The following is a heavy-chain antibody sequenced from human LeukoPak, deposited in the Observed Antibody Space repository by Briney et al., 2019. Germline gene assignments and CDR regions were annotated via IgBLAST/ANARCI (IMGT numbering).Heavy chain of an antibody. V-gene: IGHV4-59*01. CDR2: IYYSGST. Sequence: SETLSLTCTVSGGSISSYYWSWIRQPPGKGLEWIGYIYYSGSTNYNPSLKSRVTISVDTSKNQFSLKLSSVTAADTAVYYCARGKSFYDSSGYYYKDAFDIWGQGTMVTVSS. CDR3: ARGKSFYDSSGYYYKDAFDI. CDR1: GGSISSYY. D-gene: IGHD3-22*01. J-gene: IGHJ3*02.